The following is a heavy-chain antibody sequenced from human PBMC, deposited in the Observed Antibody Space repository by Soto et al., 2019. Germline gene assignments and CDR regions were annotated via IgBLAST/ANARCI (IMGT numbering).Heavy chain of an antibody. Sequence: EVQLVQSGAEVKKPGESLKISCNGSGYSFTSYWIGWVRQMPGKGLEWMGIIYPGDSDTRYSPSFQGQVTISADKSISTAYLQGSSLKASDTAMYYCARWREDYGGNSAWYFDLWGRGTLVTVSS. CDR1: GYSFTSYW. CDR3: ARWREDYGGNSAWYFDL. V-gene: IGHV5-51*01. CDR2: IYPGDSDT. D-gene: IGHD4-17*01. J-gene: IGHJ2*01.